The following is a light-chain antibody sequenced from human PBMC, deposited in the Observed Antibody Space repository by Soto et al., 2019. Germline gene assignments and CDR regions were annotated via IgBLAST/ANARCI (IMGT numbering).Light chain of an antibody. CDR3: QQLSRYPLT. V-gene: IGKV1-9*01. CDR1: QSISTY. Sequence: DIQMTQSPSSLSTSVGDRVTITCRASQSISTYLAWYRHKPGEAPKVLIYTASSLQSGVPSRFSGSGSETEFSLTIRALQPEDFATYYCQQLSRYPLTFGGGTKVDI. J-gene: IGKJ4*01. CDR2: TAS.